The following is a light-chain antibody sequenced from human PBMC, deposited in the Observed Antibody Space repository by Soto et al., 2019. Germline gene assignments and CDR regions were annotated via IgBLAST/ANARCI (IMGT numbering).Light chain of an antibody. CDR3: QQCYSPPPIT. CDR2: AAS. CDR1: QSISRF. J-gene: IGKJ5*01. Sequence: DIQLTPSTSSLSASVGDRVTITCRASQSISRFLNWYQQQPGKAPPLLIFAASSLQSGVPSRFSGSGSGTDFTLPISGLQPEDFATYYCQQCYSPPPITFGQGTRLEIK. V-gene: IGKV1-39*01.